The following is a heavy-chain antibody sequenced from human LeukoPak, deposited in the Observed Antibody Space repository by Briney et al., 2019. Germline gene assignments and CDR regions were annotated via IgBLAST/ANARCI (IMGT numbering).Heavy chain of an antibody. D-gene: IGHD3-10*01. CDR3: ARDLFYSVSGTYYNVGRVFNY. CDR1: GYSFTGYY. CDR2: IDPNRGGT. V-gene: IGHV1-2*02. Sequence: ASVKVSCKASGYSFTGYYIHWVRQAPGQGLEWMGWIDPNRGGTNYAQKFQGRVTMTRDTSITTAYMELTSLRSDDTAVYYCARDLFYSVSGTYYNVGRVFNYWGQGTLVTVSS. J-gene: IGHJ4*02.